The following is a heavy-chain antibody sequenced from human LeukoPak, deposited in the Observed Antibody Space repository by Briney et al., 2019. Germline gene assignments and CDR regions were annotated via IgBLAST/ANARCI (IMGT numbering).Heavy chain of an antibody. V-gene: IGHV1-69*04. CDR3: ARSPPGGGNNYYYYGMDV. J-gene: IGHJ6*02. Sequence: GASVKVSCKASGGTFSSYAISWVRQAPGQGLEWMGRIIPILGIANYAQKFQGRVTITADKSTSTAYMELSSLRSEDTAVYYCARSPPGGGNNYYYYGMDVWGQGTTVTVSS. CDR1: GGTFSSYA. CDR2: IIPILGIA. D-gene: IGHD4-23*01.